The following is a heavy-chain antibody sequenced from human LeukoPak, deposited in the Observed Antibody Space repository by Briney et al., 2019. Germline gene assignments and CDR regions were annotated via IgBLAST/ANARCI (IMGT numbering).Heavy chain of an antibody. CDR3: AKDPGYSGYDQYYFDY. J-gene: IGHJ4*02. CDR2: ISGSGGST. V-gene: IGHV3-23*01. D-gene: IGHD5-12*01. Sequence: GGSLRLSCAASGFTFSSYAMSWVRQAPGKGLEWVSAISGSGGSTYYADSVKGRFTISRDNSKNTLYLQMNSLRAEDTAVYYCAKDPGYSGYDQYYFDYWGQGTLVTVSS. CDR1: GFTFSSYA.